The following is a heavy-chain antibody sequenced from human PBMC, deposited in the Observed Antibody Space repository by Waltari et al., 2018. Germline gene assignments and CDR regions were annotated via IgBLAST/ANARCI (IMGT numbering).Heavy chain of an antibody. V-gene: IGHV4-34*01. D-gene: IGHD1-26*01. CDR1: GGSFSGYY. CDR2: INHSGST. J-gene: IGHJ6*03. CDR3: ASVDYSGSSTHYYYYMDV. Sequence: QVQLQQWGAGLLKPSETLSLTCAVYGGSFSGYYWSWIRQPPGKGLEWIGEINHSGSTNYNPSLKRRVTISVDTSKNQFSLKLSSVTAADTAVYYCASVDYSGSSTHYYYYMDVWGKGTTVTVSS.